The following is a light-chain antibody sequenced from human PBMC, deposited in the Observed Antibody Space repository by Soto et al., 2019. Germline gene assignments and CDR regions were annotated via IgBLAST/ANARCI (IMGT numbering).Light chain of an antibody. V-gene: IGKV3-20*01. CDR3: QQHDHLPIT. Sequence: EIVLTQSPGALSLSPGERATLSCRTSQTVSRSYLAWYHQKPGQAPRLLIYGASTRATGIPDRFSGSGSGTDFTLTISRLEPEDSAVYYCQQHDHLPITFGQGTRLEIK. J-gene: IGKJ5*01. CDR1: QTVSRSY. CDR2: GAS.